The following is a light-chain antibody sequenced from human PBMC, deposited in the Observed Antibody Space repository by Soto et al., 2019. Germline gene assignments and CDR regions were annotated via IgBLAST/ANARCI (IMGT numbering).Light chain of an antibody. CDR1: SSDVGGYKY. V-gene: IGLV2-14*01. CDR3: SSYTRSTTLNVL. J-gene: IGLJ2*01. CDR2: EVS. Sequence: QSVLTQSASVSGSHGQSITISCTGTSSDVGGYKYVSWYQQHPGKVPKLFIYEVSNRPSGVSNRFSGSKSGNTASLTISGLQAEDEAEYYCSSYTRSTTLNVLFGGGTKLTVL.